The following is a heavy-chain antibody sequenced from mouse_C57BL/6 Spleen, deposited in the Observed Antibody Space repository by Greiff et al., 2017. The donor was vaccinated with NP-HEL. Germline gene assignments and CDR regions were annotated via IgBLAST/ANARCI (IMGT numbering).Heavy chain of an antibody. CDR2: IDPSDSYT. D-gene: IGHD2-2*01. V-gene: IGHV1-69*01. Sequence: QVQLQQPGAELVMPGASVKLSCKASGYTFTSYWMHWVKQRPGQGLEWIGEIDPSDSYTNYNQKFKGKSTLTVDKSSSTAYMQLSSLTSEDSAVYYCARWETMVPYGYFDVWGTGTTVTVSS. CDR1: GYTFTSYW. CDR3: ARWETMVPYGYFDV. J-gene: IGHJ1*03.